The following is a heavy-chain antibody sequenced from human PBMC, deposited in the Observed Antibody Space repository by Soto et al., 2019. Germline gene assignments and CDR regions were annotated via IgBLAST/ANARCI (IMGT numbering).Heavy chain of an antibody. D-gene: IGHD2-2*01. J-gene: IGHJ4*02. Sequence: SGTLSLSCTVSGVSITSYFWSWIRQTPGKGLDWIGSISFSRANYTNPSLKGGAALSVDTTDNHLSLTLNPVTSADTAVYFCGGGRRDGYARYFDFWGQGTLVTVSS. CDR3: GGGRRDGYARYFDF. V-gene: IGHV4-59*01. CDR1: GVSITSYF. CDR2: ISFSRAN.